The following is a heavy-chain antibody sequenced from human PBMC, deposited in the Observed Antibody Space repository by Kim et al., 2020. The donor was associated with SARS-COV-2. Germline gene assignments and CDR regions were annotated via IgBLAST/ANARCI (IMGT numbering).Heavy chain of an antibody. CDR3: ARDRWDSSVLWYFDL. D-gene: IGHD3-22*01. J-gene: IGHJ2*01. Sequence: GGSLRLSCAASGFTVSSNYMSWVRQAPGKGLEWVSVIYSGGSTYYADSVKGRFTISRHNSKNTLYLQMNSLRAEDTAVYYCARDRWDSSVLWYFDLWGRGTLVTVSS. CDR2: IYSGGST. CDR1: GFTVSSNY. V-gene: IGHV3-53*04.